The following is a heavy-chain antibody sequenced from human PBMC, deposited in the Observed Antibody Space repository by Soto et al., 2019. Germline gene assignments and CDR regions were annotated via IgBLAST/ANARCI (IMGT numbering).Heavy chain of an antibody. D-gene: IGHD3-10*01. V-gene: IGHV1-8*01. CDR3: ARGHVLLWFGEGGYFDY. J-gene: IGHJ4*02. CDR2: MNPNSGNT. Sequence: ASVKVSCKASGYTFTSYDINWVRQATGQGLEWMGWMNPNSGNTGYAQKFQGRVTMTRNTSISTAYMELSSLRSEDTAVYYCARGHVLLWFGEGGYFDYWGQGTLVTVSS. CDR1: GYTFTSYD.